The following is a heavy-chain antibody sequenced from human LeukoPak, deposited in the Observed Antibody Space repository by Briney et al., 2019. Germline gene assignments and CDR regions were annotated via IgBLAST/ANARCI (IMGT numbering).Heavy chain of an antibody. V-gene: IGHV1-3*01. J-gene: IGHJ1*01. D-gene: IGHD1-14*01. CDR1: GYTFTSYA. CDR2: INAGNGNT. Sequence: GASVKVSCKASGYTFTSYAMHWVRQAPGQRLEWMGWINAGNGNTKYSQKFQGRVTITRDTSASTAYMELSSLRSEDTAVYYCARDSSEFRSLLFHWGQGTLVTVSS. CDR3: ARDSSEFRSLLFH.